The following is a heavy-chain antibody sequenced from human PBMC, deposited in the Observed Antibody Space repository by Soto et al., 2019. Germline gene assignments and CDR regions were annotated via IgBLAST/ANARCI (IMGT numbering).Heavy chain of an antibody. CDR2: IYYSGST. CDR1: GCSFSSYY. Sequence: SETLSLTCTLSGCSFSSYYWTWIRQSPGKGLEWIGYIYYSGSTDYNPSLRGRLAISIDTSKNQFSLRLNSMTAADTAVYYCAGRDCSGTNCYYLDYYYMDVWGKGTTVTVSS. CDR3: AGRDCSGTNCYYLDYYYMDV. J-gene: IGHJ6*03. D-gene: IGHD2-2*01. V-gene: IGHV4-59*08.